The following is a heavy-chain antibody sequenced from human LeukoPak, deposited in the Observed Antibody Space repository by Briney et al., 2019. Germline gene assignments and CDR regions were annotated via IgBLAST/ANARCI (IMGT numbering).Heavy chain of an antibody. J-gene: IGHJ4*02. CDR1: GYSFTGYW. V-gene: IGHV5-51*01. D-gene: IGHD6-13*01. CDR3: ALKYDSSWYSPFDY. Sequence: LGESLKISCKGSGYSFTGYWIGWVRQMPGKGLEWMGIIYPGDSDTRYSPSFQGQVTISTDKSISTAYLQWSSLKASDTAMYYCALKYDSSWYSPFDYWGQGTLVTVSS. CDR2: IYPGDSDT.